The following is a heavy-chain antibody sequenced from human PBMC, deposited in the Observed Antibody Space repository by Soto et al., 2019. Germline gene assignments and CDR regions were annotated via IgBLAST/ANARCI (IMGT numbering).Heavy chain of an antibody. V-gene: IGHV1-2*04. CDR1: GGTFSSYA. CDR2: INPNIGGT. CDR3: AVAFDWTRNYYYYGMDV. D-gene: IGHD3-9*01. Sequence: ASVKVSCKASGGTFSSYAISWVRQAPGQGLEWMGWINPNIGGTNYAQKFQGWVTITRDTSISTAYMELSRLRSDDTAVYHCAVAFDWTRNYYYYGMDVWGQGTTVTVSS. J-gene: IGHJ6*02.